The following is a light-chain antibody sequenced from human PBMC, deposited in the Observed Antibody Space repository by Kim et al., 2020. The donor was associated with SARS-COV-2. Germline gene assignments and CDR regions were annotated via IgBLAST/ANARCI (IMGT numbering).Light chain of an antibody. Sequence: DIEMTQSPSTLSASVGDRVTITCRASQSISSWLAWYQQKPGKAPKLLIYIASSLESGLPSRFSGSGSGTEFTLTISSLQPDVFASYCYQQYNTYSWTFGRGTKVDIK. J-gene: IGKJ1*01. V-gene: IGKV1-5*03. CDR1: QSISSW. CDR2: IAS. CDR3: QQYNTYSWT.